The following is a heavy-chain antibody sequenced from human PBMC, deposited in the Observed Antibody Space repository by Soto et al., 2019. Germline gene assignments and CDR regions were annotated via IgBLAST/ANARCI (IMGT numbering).Heavy chain of an antibody. CDR3: AGTTSLQWYYMDV. CDR2: TYYRSRWYN. Sequence: QVPLQQSGPGLVKPSQTLSLTCAISGDSVSSNSAAWNWIRQSPSGGLEWLGRTYYRSRWYNDYAASGRTRITINPDTSMNQFSLHLNSVTPEDTAVYYFAGTTSLQWYYMDVWGKGTTVTVSS. CDR1: GDSVSSNSAA. J-gene: IGHJ6*03. V-gene: IGHV6-1*01. D-gene: IGHD1-7*01.